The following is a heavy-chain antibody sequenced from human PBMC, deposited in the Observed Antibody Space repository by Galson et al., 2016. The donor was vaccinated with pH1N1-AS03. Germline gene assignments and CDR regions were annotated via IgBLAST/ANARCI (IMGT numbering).Heavy chain of an antibody. J-gene: IGHJ4*02. D-gene: IGHD3-3*01. Sequence: SLRLSCAASGFTFNNYGMTWVRQAPGKGLEWVSGISGSGEITYYADSLKGRFTISRDNSKNTLYLQMSSLSAEDAAVYYCAKVPTFGVLIIQYYFDYWGQGALVTVSS. CDR2: ISGSGEIT. CDR1: GFTFNNYG. CDR3: AKVPTFGVLIIQYYFDY. V-gene: IGHV3-23*01.